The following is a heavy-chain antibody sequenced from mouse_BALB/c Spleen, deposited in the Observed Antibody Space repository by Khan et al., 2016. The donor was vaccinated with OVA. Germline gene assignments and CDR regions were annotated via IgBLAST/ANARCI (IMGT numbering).Heavy chain of an antibody. CDR1: GFSLSASGMG. J-gene: IGHJ3*01. CDR3: GREEELQPWFAY. CDR2: IYWDDDK. D-gene: IGHD1-1*01. Sequence: QVTLKESGPGILQPSQTLSLTCSFSGFSLSASGMGVSWIRQPSGKGLEWLAHIYWDDDKRYNPSLKSRLTISKDTSSNQVFLKITSVDTADTATYYCGREEELQPWFAYWGPGTLVTVSA. V-gene: IGHV8-12*01.